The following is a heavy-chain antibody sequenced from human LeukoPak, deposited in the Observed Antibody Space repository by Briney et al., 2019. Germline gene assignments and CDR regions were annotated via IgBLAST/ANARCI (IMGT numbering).Heavy chain of an antibody. CDR3: ARDPYYGLGRNAYYYYGMDV. Sequence: PGGSLRLSCAASGFTFSSYAMHWVRQAPGKGLEWVAVISYDGSNKYYADSVKGRFTISRDNSKNTLYLQMNSLRAEDTAVYCCARDPYYGLGRNAYYYYGMDVWGQGTTVTVSS. CDR1: GFTFSSYA. J-gene: IGHJ6*02. D-gene: IGHD3-10*01. V-gene: IGHV3-30*04. CDR2: ISYDGSNK.